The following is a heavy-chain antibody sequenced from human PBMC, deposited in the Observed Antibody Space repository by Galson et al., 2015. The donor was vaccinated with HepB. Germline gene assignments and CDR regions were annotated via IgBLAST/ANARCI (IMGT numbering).Heavy chain of an antibody. CDR1: GDSVSSNSAA. J-gene: IGHJ5*02. D-gene: IGHD6-25*01. V-gene: IGHV6-1*01. CDR2: TYYRSKWYN. CDR3: ARDLLIAAATNWFDP. Sequence: CAISGDSVSSNSAAWNWIRQSPSRGLEWLGRTYYRSKWYNDYAVSVKSRITINPDTSKNQFSLQLNSVTPEDTAVYYCARDLLIAAATNWFDPWGQGTLVTVSS.